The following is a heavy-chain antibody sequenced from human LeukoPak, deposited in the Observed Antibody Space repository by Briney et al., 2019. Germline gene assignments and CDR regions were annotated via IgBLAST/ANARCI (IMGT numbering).Heavy chain of an antibody. CDR1: GFTFSSYG. CDR3: ARYYYDSSGYYPNFDY. Sequence: GGSLRLSCAASGFTFSSYGMHWVRQAPGKGLEWVAFIRYDGSNKYYADSVKGRFTISRDNSKNTLYLQMNSLRAEDTAVYYCARYYYDSSGYYPNFDYWGQGTLVTVSS. D-gene: IGHD3-22*01. V-gene: IGHV3-30*02. J-gene: IGHJ4*02. CDR2: IRYDGSNK.